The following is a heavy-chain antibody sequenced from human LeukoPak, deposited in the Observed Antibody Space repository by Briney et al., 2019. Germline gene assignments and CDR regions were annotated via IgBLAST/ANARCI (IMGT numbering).Heavy chain of an antibody. J-gene: IGHJ4*02. V-gene: IGHV3-21*01. CDR3: ARDAIAAAGRGNY. CDR1: GFTFSSYS. Sequence: GGSLRLSCAASGFTFSSYSMNWVRQAPGKGLEWVSSISSSSSYIYYADSVKGRFTISRDNAKNSLYLQMNSLRAEDTAVYYCARDAIAAAGRGNYWGQGTLVTVSS. CDR2: ISSSSSYI. D-gene: IGHD6-13*01.